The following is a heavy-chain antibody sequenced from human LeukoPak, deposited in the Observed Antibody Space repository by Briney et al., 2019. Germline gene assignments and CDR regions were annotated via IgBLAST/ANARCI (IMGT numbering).Heavy chain of an antibody. CDR1: GGSISSSSYY. V-gene: IGHV4-39*07. CDR2: IYYSGST. CDR3: ARDGVLYGERSGTDY. D-gene: IGHD2-8*02. J-gene: IGHJ4*02. Sequence: RASETLSLTCTVSGGSISSSSYYWGWIRQPPGKGLEWIGSIYYSGSTYYNPSLKSRVTISVDTSKNQFSLKLSSVTAADTAVYYCARDGVLYGERSGTDYWGQGTLVTVSS.